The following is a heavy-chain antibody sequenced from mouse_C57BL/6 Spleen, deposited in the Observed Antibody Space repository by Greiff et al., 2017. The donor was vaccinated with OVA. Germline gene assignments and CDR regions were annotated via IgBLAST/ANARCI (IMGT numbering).Heavy chain of an antibody. J-gene: IGHJ1*03. CDR1: GFSFSSYG. CDR3: ARRSRVTTGYFDV. CDR2: ISSGGSYT. D-gene: IGHD2-12*01. V-gene: IGHV5-6*01. Sequence: EVHLVESGGDLVKPGGSLKLSCAASGFSFSSYGMSWVRQTPDKRLEWVATISSGGSYTFYPDSVKGRFTISRDNAKNTLYLQQSSLQSEDTAMYYCARRSRVTTGYFDVWGTGTSVTVSS.